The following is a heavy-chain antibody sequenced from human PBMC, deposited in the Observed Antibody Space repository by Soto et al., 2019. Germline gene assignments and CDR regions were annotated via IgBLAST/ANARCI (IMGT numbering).Heavy chain of an antibody. J-gene: IGHJ4*02. CDR3: ARVKAWKFDY. D-gene: IGHD1-1*01. CDR1: GGSISSYY. V-gene: IGHV4-59*01. Sequence: QVQLQESGPGLVKPSETLSLTCTVSGGSISSYYWSWIRQPPGKGLEWIGYIYYSGSTNYNPSLKSRATNSVDTSKNQFSLKLSAVTAADTAVYYWARVKAWKFDYWGQGTLVTVSS. CDR2: IYYSGST.